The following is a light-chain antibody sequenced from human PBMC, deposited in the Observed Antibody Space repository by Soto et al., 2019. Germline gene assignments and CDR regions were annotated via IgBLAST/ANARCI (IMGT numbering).Light chain of an antibody. CDR3: AAWEDSQGGSWE. CDR2: ADN. Sequence: QPVLTQPPSASGTPGQRVTISCSGGSSNIGTNHVYWYQQLPGTAPRLLIYADNQRPSGVPDRFSGSKSGTSASLAISGLRSEDEADYYWAAWEDSQGGSWEFGGGTKVTVL. V-gene: IGLV1-47*02. CDR1: SSNIGTNH. J-gene: IGLJ3*02.